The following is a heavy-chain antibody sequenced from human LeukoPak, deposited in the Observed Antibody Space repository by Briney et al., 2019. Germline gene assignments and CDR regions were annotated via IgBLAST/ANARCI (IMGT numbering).Heavy chain of an antibody. J-gene: IGHJ6*03. CDR1: GYTFTGYY. Sequence: ASVKVSCKASGYTFTGYYMHWVRQAPGQGLEWMGWINPNSGGTNYAQKFQGRVTTTRDTSISTAYMELSRLRSDDTAVYYCAREGYSSSWSYYYMDVWGKGTTVTVSS. CDR2: INPNSGGT. V-gene: IGHV1-2*02. D-gene: IGHD6-13*01. CDR3: AREGYSSSWSYYYMDV.